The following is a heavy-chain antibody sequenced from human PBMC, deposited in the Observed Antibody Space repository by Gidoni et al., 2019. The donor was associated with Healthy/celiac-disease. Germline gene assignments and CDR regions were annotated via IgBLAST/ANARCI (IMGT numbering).Heavy chain of an antibody. CDR3: ARGQSRDGSMDV. V-gene: IGHV4-34*01. CDR2: INHSGST. D-gene: IGHD3-10*01. Sequence: QVQLQQWGAGLLKPSETLSLTCAVYGGSFSGYYWSWIRQPPGKGLEWIGEINHSGSTNYNPSLKSRVTISVDTSKNQFSLKLSSVTAADTAVYYCARGQSRDGSMDVWGKGTTVTVSS. J-gene: IGHJ6*03. CDR1: GGSFSGYY.